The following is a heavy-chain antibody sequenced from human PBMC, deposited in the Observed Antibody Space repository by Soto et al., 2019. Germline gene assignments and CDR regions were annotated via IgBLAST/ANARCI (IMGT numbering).Heavy chain of an antibody. V-gene: IGHV1-69*08. J-gene: IGHJ3*02. Sequence: QVQLVQSGAAVKKPGSSVKVSCKASGGTFSSYTISWVRQAPGQGLEWMGRIIPILGIANYAQKSQGRVTITADKSTSTAYMELSSLRSKDTAVYYCARDRGDGYNNIWGQGTMVTVSS. CDR2: IIPILGIA. CDR1: GGTFSSYT. CDR3: ARDRGDGYNNI. D-gene: IGHD5-12*01.